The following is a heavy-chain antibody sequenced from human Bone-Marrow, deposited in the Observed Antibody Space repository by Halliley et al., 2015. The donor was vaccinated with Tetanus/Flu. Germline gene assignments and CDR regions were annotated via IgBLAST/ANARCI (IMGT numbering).Heavy chain of an antibody. Sequence: LEWFSYISGTGTIIYHPDSLKGRFSVSRDNPKNSMYLQMNSLRAEDTAVYYCARDHYGDGSFDPWGQGTLVTVSS. CDR3: ARDHYGDGSFDP. V-gene: IGHV3-48*03. CDR2: ISGTGTII. J-gene: IGHJ5*02. D-gene: IGHD4-17*01.